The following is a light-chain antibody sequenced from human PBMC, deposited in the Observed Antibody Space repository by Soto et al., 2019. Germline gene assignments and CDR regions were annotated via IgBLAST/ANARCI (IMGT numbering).Light chain of an antibody. J-gene: IGKJ1*01. Sequence: DIQMTQSPSSLSASVGDRVTITCRASQVFNNYLAWYQQKPGKVPKLLISATSTLQSGVPSRFSGSGSGTDFTLTISSLETDDVATYYCQQYSSYASFGQGTKVE. CDR3: QQYSSYAS. V-gene: IGKV1-27*01. CDR1: QVFNNY. CDR2: ATS.